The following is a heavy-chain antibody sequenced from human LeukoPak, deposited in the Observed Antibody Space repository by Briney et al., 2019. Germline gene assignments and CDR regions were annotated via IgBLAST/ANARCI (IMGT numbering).Heavy chain of an antibody. V-gene: IGHV3-74*01. CDR1: GFTFSSYW. Sequence: GGSLRLSCAASGFTFSSYWMHWVRQAPGKGLVWVSRINTDGSSTSYADSVKGRFTISRDNAKNTLYLQMNSLRAEDTAVYYCARNIIAAAGTVDYWGQGTLVTVSS. CDR3: ARNIIAAAGTVDY. J-gene: IGHJ4*02. D-gene: IGHD6-13*01. CDR2: INTDGSST.